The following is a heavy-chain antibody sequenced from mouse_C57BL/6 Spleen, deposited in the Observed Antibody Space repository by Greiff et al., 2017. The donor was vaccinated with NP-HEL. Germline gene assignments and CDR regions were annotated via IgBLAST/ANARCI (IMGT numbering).Heavy chain of an antibody. J-gene: IGHJ4*01. V-gene: IGHV6-3*01. Sequence: EVQVVESGGGLVQPGGSMKLSCVASGFTFSNYWMNWVRQSPEKGLEWVAQIRLKSDNYATHYAESVKGRFTISRDDSKSSVYLQMNNLRAEDTGIYYCTEGGSSYGYYAMDYWGQGTSVTVSS. CDR1: GFTFSNYW. D-gene: IGHD1-1*01. CDR2: IRLKSDNYAT. CDR3: TEGGSSYGYYAMDY.